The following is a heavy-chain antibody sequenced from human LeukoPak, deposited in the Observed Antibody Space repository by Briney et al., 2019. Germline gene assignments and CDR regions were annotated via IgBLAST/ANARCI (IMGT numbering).Heavy chain of an antibody. Sequence: SETLSLTCTVSGYSISSGYYWGWIRQPPGKGLEWIGSIYTSGSTNYNPSLKSRVTMSVDTSKNQFSLKLSSVTAADTAVYYCARDRGYCSSTSCYEIYFDYWGQGTLVTVSS. CDR2: IYTSGST. D-gene: IGHD2-2*01. J-gene: IGHJ4*02. CDR1: GYSISSGYY. V-gene: IGHV4-38-2*02. CDR3: ARDRGYCSSTSCYEIYFDY.